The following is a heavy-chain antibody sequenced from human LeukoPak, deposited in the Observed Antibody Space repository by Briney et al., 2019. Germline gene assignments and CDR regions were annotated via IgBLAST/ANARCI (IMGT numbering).Heavy chain of an antibody. D-gene: IGHD3-3*01. CDR3: ASSIFGVVTVGAFDI. J-gene: IGHJ3*02. CDR2: ISNTGISI. V-gene: IGHV3-21*01. CDR1: GFTFSSYS. Sequence: GGSLRLSCAASGFTFSSYSMNWVRQAPGKGLEWVSSISNTGISIKYADSVQGRFTISRDNAKKSLYLQMNSLRAKDTAVYYCASSIFGVVTVGAFDIWGQGTMVTVSS.